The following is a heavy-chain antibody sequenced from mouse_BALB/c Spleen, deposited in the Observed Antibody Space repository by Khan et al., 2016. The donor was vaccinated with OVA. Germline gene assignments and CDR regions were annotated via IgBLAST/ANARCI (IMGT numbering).Heavy chain of an antibody. J-gene: IGHJ3*01. CDR1: GFNIKDTY. CDR3: IRGADSGPFSF. V-gene: IGHV14-3*02. Sequence: VRLQQSGSEFVKPGASVKLSCTASGFNIKDTYMHWINQRPQQGLVWIGRIDPASANVRYDPTFQDKATITADASSNTAYLQLSSLTSEDCVVYDCIRGADSGPFSFWGQGTLVTVSA. CDR2: IDPASANV. D-gene: IGHD6-1*01.